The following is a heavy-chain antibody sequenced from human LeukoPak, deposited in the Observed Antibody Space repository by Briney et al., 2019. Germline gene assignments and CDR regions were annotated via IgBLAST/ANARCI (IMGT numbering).Heavy chain of an antibody. CDR1: GGTFSSYA. Sequence: SVKSSCKASGGTFSSYAVSWVRQAPGERLVWMGGSIPIAGTANYAQKFQGRVTITADKSTSTAYMELSSLRSEDTAVYYCARVLVLTGYHLPGYYFDYWGQGTLVTVSS. CDR2: SIPIAGTA. V-gene: IGHV1-69*06. CDR3: ARVLVLTGYHLPGYYFDY. D-gene: IGHD3-9*01. J-gene: IGHJ4*02.